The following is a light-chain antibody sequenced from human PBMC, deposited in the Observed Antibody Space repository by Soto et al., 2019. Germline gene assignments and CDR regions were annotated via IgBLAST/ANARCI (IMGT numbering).Light chain of an antibody. J-gene: IGKJ4*01. CDR2: DVS. V-gene: IGKV3-11*01. Sequence: EIVLTQSPDTLSLSPGERATLSCRASQSVGTSLAWYQQKPGQAPSLLISDVSNRATGIPARFSGSGSRTDFTLTISSLEPEDFAVYYCHQHSNWTLTFGGGTKVEIK. CDR1: QSVGTS. CDR3: HQHSNWTLT.